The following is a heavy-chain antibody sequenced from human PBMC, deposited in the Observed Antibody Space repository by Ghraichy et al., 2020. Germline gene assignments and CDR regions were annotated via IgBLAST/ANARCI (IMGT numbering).Heavy chain of an antibody. D-gene: IGHD3-10*01. CDR2: IYYSGST. CDR1: GGSISSGDYY. V-gene: IGHV4-30-4*01. CDR3: AGVEETYYYGSGSNWFDP. J-gene: IGHJ5*02. Sequence: SETLSLTCTVSGGSISSGDYYWSWIRQPPGKGLEWIGYIYYSGSTYYNTSLKSRVTISVDTSKNQFSLKLSSVTAADTAVYYCAGVEETYYYGSGSNWFDPWGQGTLVTVSS.